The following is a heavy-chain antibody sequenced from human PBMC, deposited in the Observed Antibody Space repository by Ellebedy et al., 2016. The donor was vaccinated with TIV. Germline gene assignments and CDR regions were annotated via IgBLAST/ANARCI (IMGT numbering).Heavy chain of an antibody. D-gene: IGHD3-10*01. J-gene: IGHJ4*02. Sequence: SETLSLTCAVYGGSFSGYYWSWIRQPPGKGLEWIGEINQSGRTNYNPSLDKGRVTISIDTSKNQFSLQLTSGTAADTAVYFCARYSSESQTPDYWGQGTLVTVSS. CDR2: INQSGRT. CDR3: ARYSSESQTPDY. V-gene: IGHV4-34*01. CDR1: GGSFSGYY.